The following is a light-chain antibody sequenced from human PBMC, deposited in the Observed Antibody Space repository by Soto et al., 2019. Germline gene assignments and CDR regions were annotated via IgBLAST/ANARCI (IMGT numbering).Light chain of an antibody. CDR1: QLISSY. Sequence: EIVLTQSPATLSLSPGERATLSCRASQLISSYLAWYQQKPGQAPRLLIWDASNRATGIPARFSGSGSGTDFTLTITSLEPEDSVVYYCQQRSNWPPAFGPGTKVEIK. J-gene: IGKJ1*01. CDR3: QQRSNWPPA. CDR2: DAS. V-gene: IGKV3-11*01.